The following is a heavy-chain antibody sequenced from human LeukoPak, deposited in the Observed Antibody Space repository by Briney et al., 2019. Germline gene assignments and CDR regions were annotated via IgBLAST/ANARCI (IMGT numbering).Heavy chain of an antibody. CDR3: ARSTGTDAFDI. CDR1: GYTFTGYY. J-gene: IGHJ3*02. Sequence: GASVKVSCKASGYTFTGYYIHWVRQAPGQGLEWMGWINPNSGGTNYAQRFQGRVTMTRDTSISAAYMELSRLRPDDTAVYYCARSTGTDAFDIWGQGTLVTVSS. CDR2: INPNSGGT. D-gene: IGHD1-1*01. V-gene: IGHV1-2*02.